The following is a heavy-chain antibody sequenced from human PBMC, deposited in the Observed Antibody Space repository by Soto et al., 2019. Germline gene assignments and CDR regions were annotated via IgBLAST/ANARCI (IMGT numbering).Heavy chain of an antibody. CDR2: IYYSGST. CDR1: GGSISSYY. D-gene: IGHD3-3*01. Sequence: PSEPLALPCTVSGGSISSYYWSWIRQPPGKGLDWIGYIYYSGSTNYNPSLKSRVTISVDTSKNQFSLKLSPVTAADTAVYYCARDSRGYYDFWSGSYYYGMDVWGQGTTVTVSS. CDR3: ARDSRGYYDFWSGSYYYGMDV. J-gene: IGHJ6*02. V-gene: IGHV4-59*01.